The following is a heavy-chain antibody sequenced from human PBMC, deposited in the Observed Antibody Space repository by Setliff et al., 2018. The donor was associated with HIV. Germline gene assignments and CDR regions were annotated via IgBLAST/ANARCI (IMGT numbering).Heavy chain of an antibody. CDR1: GYTFTSYG. CDR3: ARAGFLEWLYGWFDS. Sequence: ASVKVSCKASGYTFTSYGISWVRQAPGQGLEWMGWISAYNGNTNYAQKLQGRVTMTTDTSTSTAYMELRSLRSDDTAVYYCARAGFLEWLYGWFDSWGQGTLVTVSS. CDR2: ISAYNGNT. D-gene: IGHD3-3*01. V-gene: IGHV1-18*01. J-gene: IGHJ5*01.